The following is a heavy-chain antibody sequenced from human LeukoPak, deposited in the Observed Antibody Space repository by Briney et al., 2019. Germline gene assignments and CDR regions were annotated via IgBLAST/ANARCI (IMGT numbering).Heavy chain of an antibody. Sequence: GRSLRLSCAASGFTFTIHAVHWVRQAPGKGLEWVAVTDGTNKFYSYSVRGRVTISVDTSKNTIYLQMNSLRPEDTAMYYCAKDLIAGPPDYFDYWGQGTLVSVSS. V-gene: IGHV3-30-3*01. CDR2: TDGTNK. CDR1: GFTFTIHA. D-gene: IGHD2-21*01. CDR3: AKDLIAGPPDYFDY. J-gene: IGHJ4*02.